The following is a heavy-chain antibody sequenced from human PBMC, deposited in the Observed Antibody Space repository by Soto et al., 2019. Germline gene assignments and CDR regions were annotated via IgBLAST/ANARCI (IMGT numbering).Heavy chain of an antibody. CDR1: GFTFSSYG. D-gene: IGHD6-6*01. CDR3: VKDVWAARPGYYYYYGMDV. V-gene: IGHV3-30*18. CDR2: ISYDGNNK. J-gene: IGHJ6*02. Sequence: QVQLVESGGGVVQPGRSLRLSCTASGFTFSSYGMHWVRQAPGKGLEWVTVISYDGNNKYYADSVKGRFTISRDNSKNTLYLQMSSLRAEDTAVYYCVKDVWAARPGYYYYYGMDVWGQGTTVTVAS.